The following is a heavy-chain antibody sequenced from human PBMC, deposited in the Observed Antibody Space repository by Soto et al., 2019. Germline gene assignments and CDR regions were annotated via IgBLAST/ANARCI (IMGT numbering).Heavy chain of an antibody. J-gene: IGHJ4*02. CDR1: GFTFSSYW. CDR2: IKQDGSEK. Sequence: PGGSLRLSCAASGFTFSSYWMSWVRQAPGKGLEWVANIKQDGSEKYYVDSVKGRFTISRDNAKNSLYLQMNSLRAEDTAVYYCARDRGYYDSSGETDYWGQGTLVTVSS. V-gene: IGHV3-7*03. D-gene: IGHD3-22*01. CDR3: ARDRGYYDSSGETDY.